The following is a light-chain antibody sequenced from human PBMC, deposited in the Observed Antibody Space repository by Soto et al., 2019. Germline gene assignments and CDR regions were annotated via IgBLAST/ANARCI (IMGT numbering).Light chain of an antibody. Sequence: EIVLTQSPGTLSLSPGERATLSCRASESVSSSYLAWHQQKPGQAPRLLIYGASSRATGIPDRFSGSGSGTDFTLTISRLEPEDSAVYYCQQYGSSQWTFGQGTKVEIK. CDR1: ESVSSSY. J-gene: IGKJ1*01. CDR2: GAS. V-gene: IGKV3-20*01. CDR3: QQYGSSQWT.